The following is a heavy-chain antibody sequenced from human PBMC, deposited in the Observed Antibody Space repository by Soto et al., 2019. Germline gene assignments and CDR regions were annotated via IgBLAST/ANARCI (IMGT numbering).Heavy chain of an antibody. Sequence: QMQLVQSGAEVKKPGSSLKVSCKASGGTLSSFINYPINWVRQAPGQGLEWMGGIVPNVGTVNYAQKFQGRVAITADKSTGTAYMELSSLKSEDTALYYCARRDTSGFLRYFDNWGQGTLVTVSS. CDR1: GGTLSSFINYP. CDR3: ARRDTSGFLRYFDN. V-gene: IGHV1-69*06. CDR2: IVPNVGTV. D-gene: IGHD3-3*01. J-gene: IGHJ4*02.